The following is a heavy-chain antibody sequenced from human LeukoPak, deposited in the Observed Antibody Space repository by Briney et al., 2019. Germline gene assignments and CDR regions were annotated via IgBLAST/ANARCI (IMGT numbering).Heavy chain of an antibody. D-gene: IGHD3-16*02. J-gene: IGHJ6*02. Sequence: PSKTLSLTCTVSGGSISPFYWSWIRQPPGKGLEWIGYIAFSGSTNYNPSLKSRVDILLDTSKNQISLKVSSVPAADTAVYYCARAPPLYRDYGVYYYGLDVWGQGTTVTV. V-gene: IGHV4-59*13. CDR1: GGSISPFY. CDR2: IAFSGST. CDR3: ARAPPLYRDYGVYYYGLDV.